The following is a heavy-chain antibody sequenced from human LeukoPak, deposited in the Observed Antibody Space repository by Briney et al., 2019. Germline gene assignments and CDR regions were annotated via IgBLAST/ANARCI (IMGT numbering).Heavy chain of an antibody. Sequence: PGGPLRLSCAAPGFTFTSYAMSWVGKAQGKGLEWVSAISGSGGSTYYADSVKGRFTISRDNSKNTLYLQMNSLRAEDTAVYYCAEDIAVAEDYWGQGTLVTVSS. V-gene: IGHV3-23*01. J-gene: IGHJ4*02. CDR3: AEDIAVAEDY. CDR2: ISGSGGST. CDR1: GFTFTSYA. D-gene: IGHD6-19*01.